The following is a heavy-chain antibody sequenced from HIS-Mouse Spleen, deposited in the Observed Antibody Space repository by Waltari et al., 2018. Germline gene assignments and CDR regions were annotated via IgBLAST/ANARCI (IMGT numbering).Heavy chain of an antibody. V-gene: IGHV4-39*07. CDR1: GGSISSSSYY. D-gene: IGHD6-13*01. Sequence: QLQLQESGPGLVKPSETLSLTCTVSGGSISSSSYYWGWIRQPPGKGLEWIWSIYYSGSTYYTPSLKSRVTISVATSKNQFSLKLSSVTAADTAVYYCAREIPYSSSWYDWYFDLWGRGTLVTVSS. J-gene: IGHJ2*01. CDR2: IYYSGST. CDR3: AREIPYSSSWYDWYFDL.